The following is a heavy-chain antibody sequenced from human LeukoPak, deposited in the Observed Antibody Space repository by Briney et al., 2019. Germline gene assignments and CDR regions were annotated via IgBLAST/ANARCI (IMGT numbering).Heavy chain of an antibody. CDR2: IRSKAYGGTT. CDR3: TRGSSYYYDSSGHLSY. CDR1: GFTFGDYA. Sequence: GGSLRLSCTASGFTFGDYAMSWFRQAPGKGLEWVGFIRSKAYGGTTEYAASVKGRFTISRDDSKGIAYLQMNSLKTEDTAVYYCTRGSSYYYDSSGHLSYWGQGTLVTVSS. J-gene: IGHJ4*02. V-gene: IGHV3-49*03. D-gene: IGHD3-22*01.